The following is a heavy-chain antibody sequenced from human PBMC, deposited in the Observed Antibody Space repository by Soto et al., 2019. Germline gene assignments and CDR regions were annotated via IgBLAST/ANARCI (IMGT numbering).Heavy chain of an antibody. D-gene: IGHD7-27*01. CDR3: ARLANWGLHHDY. V-gene: IGHV4-61*01. J-gene: IGHJ4*02. CDR2: IYYSGST. Sequence: SETLSLTCTVSCGSVSSGSYYCSWIQQPPGKGLEWIGYIYYSGSTNYNPSLKSRVTISVDTSKNQFSLKLSSVTAADTAVYYCARLANWGLHHDYWGQGILVTVSS. CDR1: CGSVSSGSYY.